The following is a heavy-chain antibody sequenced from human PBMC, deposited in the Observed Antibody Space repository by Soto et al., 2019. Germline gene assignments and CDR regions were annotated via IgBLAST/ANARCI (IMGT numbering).Heavy chain of an antibody. Sequence: ASVKVACRASGYTFTSHAMHWVRQATGQKPEWMGWINAGNGNTTYSQKFPGRVTNTRDTAASTDYMEPSSLRSEDPAVSFCGRTGGYYLCSYWRPGPLVIVAT. CDR3: GRTGGYYLCSY. V-gene: IGHV1-3*01. CDR2: INAGNGNT. J-gene: IGHJ4*02. D-gene: IGHD3-22*01. CDR1: GYTFTSHA.